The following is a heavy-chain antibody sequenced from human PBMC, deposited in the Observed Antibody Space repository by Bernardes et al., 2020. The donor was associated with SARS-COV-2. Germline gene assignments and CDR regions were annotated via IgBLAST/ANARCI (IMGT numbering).Heavy chain of an antibody. V-gene: IGHV3-15*01. D-gene: IGHD6-25*01. Sequence: GSLRLSCAASGFPFNDAWMSWVRQAPGKGLEWVGRIKKKSDGATTDYAAPVKGRFTISRDDSKNTLYLQMNSLESEDTAVYYCTTGLESSAWYYYYYGIDVWGQGITVTVSS. J-gene: IGHJ6*02. CDR2: IKKKSDGATT. CDR1: GFPFNDAW. CDR3: TTGLESSAWYYYYYGIDV.